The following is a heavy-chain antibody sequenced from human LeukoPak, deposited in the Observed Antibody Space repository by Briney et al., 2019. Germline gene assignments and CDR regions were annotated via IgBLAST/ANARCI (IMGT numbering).Heavy chain of an antibody. D-gene: IGHD3-3*01. CDR3: ASPYYDFWSGYSKSRDY. J-gene: IGHJ4*02. CDR2: ISHRVSDV. Sequence: GGSLRLSCAASGFTFSDYYMSWIRQAPGKGLEWVSYISHRVSDVQYADSVKGRFTISRDNARNSLYLQMNGLRAEDTAVYYCASPYYDFWSGYSKSRDYWGQGTLVTVSS. V-gene: IGHV3-11*01. CDR1: GFTFSDYY.